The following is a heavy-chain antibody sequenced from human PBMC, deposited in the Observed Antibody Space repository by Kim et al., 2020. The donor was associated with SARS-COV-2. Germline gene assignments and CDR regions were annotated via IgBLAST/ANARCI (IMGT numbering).Heavy chain of an antibody. J-gene: IGHJ6*02. Sequence: GGSLRLSCAASGFTFSSDSMNWVRQAPGKGLEWVSSISSSSSYIYYADSVKGRFTISRDNAKNSLYLQMNRLRAEDTAVYYCARDHPGSGSPENRYYGMDVWGQGTTVTVSS. V-gene: IGHV3-21*01. CDR1: GFTFSSDS. D-gene: IGHD3-10*01. CDR2: ISSSSSYI. CDR3: ARDHPGSGSPENRYYGMDV.